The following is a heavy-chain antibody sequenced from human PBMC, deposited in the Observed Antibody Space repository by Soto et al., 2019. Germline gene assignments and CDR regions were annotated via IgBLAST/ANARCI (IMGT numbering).Heavy chain of an antibody. CDR3: ARGRNFLTYYYGSGSPNWFDP. CDR2: IYYTGST. D-gene: IGHD3-10*01. J-gene: IGHJ5*02. CDR1: GGSISSYY. V-gene: IGHV4-59*12. Sequence: SETLSLTCTVSGGSISSYYWSWVRQPPGKGLEWIGYIYYTGSTNYNPSLKSRVTISVDTSKNQFSLKLSSVTAADTAVYYCARGRNFLTYYYGSGSPNWFDPWGQGTLVTVSS.